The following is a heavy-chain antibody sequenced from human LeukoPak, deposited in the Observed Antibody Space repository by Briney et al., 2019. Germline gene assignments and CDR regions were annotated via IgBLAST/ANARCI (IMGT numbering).Heavy chain of an antibody. CDR1: GGTFSSYA. V-gene: IGHV1-69*13. CDR2: IIPIFGTA. D-gene: IGHD4-11*01. J-gene: IGHJ6*03. Sequence: GASVKVSCKACGGTFSSYAISWVRQAPGQGLEWMGGIIPIFGTANYAQKFQGRVTITADESTSTAYMELSSLRSEDTAVYYCARYYSDYYYMDVWGKGTTVTVSS. CDR3: ARYYSDYYYMDV.